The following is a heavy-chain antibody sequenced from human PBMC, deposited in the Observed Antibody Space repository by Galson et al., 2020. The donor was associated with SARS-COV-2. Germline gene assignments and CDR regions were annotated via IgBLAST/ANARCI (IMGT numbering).Heavy chain of an antibody. D-gene: IGHD4-17*01. CDR3: ARPATTVATDGFHI. V-gene: IGHV1-69*04. CDR2: IIPIFDER. CDR1: GGTLSNFA. Sequence: ASVKVSCKASGGTLSNFAVSWVRQAPGRGLEWMGRIIPIFDERKYSRNFQGRVTMTADKSTSTVNMELDSLKSEDTAVYYCARPATTVATDGFHIWGQGTMVIVSA. J-gene: IGHJ3*02.